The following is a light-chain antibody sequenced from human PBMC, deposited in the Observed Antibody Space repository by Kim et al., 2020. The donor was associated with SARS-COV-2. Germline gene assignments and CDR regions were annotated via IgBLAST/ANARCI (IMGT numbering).Light chain of an antibody. CDR3: LQHNTYPIT. CDR1: QDIRND. J-gene: IGKJ5*01. Sequence: ASVGNRDTIPCRASQDIRNDLGWYQQNPGRAPKRLIYGASSLQSGVPSRFSGSGSGTEFTLTISSLQPEDFATYFCLQHNTYPITFGQGTRLEIK. V-gene: IGKV1-17*01. CDR2: GAS.